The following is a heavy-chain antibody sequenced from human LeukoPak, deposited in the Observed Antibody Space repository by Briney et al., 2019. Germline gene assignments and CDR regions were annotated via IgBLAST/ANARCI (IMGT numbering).Heavy chain of an antibody. D-gene: IGHD2/OR15-2a*01. CDR1: GGSISSSSYY. V-gene: IGHV4-39*07. CDR2: IYYSGST. J-gene: IGHJ3*02. CDR3: ARGFTSSKGAFDI. Sequence: SETLSLTCTVSGGSISSSSYYWGWIRQPPGKGLEWIGSIYYSGSTYYNPSLKSRVTISVDTSKNQFSLKLSSVTAADTAVYYRARGFTSSKGAFDIWGQGTMVTVSS.